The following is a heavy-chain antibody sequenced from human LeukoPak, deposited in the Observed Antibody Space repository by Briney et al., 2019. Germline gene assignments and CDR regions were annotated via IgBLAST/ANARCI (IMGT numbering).Heavy chain of an antibody. CDR3: TRAGPIDY. V-gene: IGHV3-66*01. Sequence: SGGSLRLSCAVSGFTVSSNYMTWVCQAPGKGLEWLSVIYSGGSTYFADSVKGRFTISRDNAKNTVYLQMNSLRTEDTAVYYCTRAGPIDYWGQGTLVTVSS. D-gene: IGHD6-19*01. J-gene: IGHJ4*02. CDR1: GFTVSSNY. CDR2: IYSGGST.